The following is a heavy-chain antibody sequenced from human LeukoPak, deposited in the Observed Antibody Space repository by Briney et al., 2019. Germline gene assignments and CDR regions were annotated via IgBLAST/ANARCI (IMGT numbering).Heavy chain of an antibody. CDR3: AKGDSSGYYEYYFDY. V-gene: IGHV3-23*01. CDR1: GFTFSNYA. CDR2: ISGSGGST. Sequence: PGGSLRLSCAASGFTFSNYAMSWVRQAPGRGLEWVSAISGSGGSTYYADSVRGRFTIFRDNSKNTLFLQLKSLRVEDTAVYYCAKGDSSGYYEYYFDYWGQGTLVTVSS. D-gene: IGHD3-22*01. J-gene: IGHJ4*02.